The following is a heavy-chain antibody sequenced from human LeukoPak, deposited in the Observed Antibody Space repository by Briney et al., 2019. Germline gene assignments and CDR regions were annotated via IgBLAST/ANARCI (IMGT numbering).Heavy chain of an antibody. CDR2: ISSSSSYI. J-gene: IGHJ4*02. Sequence: GGSLRLSCAASGFTFSSYSMNWVRQAPGKGLEWVSSISSSSSYIYYADSVKGRFTISRDNAKNSLYLQMNSLGAEDTAVYYCARASWFGELLPDYWGQGTLVTVSS. CDR1: GFTFSSYS. CDR3: ARASWFGELLPDY. V-gene: IGHV3-21*01. D-gene: IGHD3-10*01.